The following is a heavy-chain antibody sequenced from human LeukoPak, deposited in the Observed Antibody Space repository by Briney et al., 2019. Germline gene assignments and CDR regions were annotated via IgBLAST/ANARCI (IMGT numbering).Heavy chain of an antibody. CDR3: AKDLILAGLVNEGGEFDY. D-gene: IGHD6-19*01. CDR2: IRYDGSNK. V-gene: IGHV3-30*02. CDR1: GFTFSSYG. Sequence: GGSLRLPCAASGFTFSSYGMHWVRQAPGKGLEWVAFIRYDGSNKYYADSVKGRFTISRDNSKNTLYLQMNSLRAEDTAVYYCAKDLILAGLVNEGGEFDYWGQGTLVTVSS. J-gene: IGHJ4*02.